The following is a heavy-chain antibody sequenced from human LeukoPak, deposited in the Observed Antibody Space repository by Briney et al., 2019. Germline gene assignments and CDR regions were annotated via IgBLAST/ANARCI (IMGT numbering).Heavy chain of an antibody. V-gene: IGHV3-30*18. J-gene: IGHJ4*02. CDR2: ISYDGSNK. D-gene: IGHD4-23*01. CDR3: AKAASRWYFDY. Sequence: GGSLRLSCAASGFTFSSYGMHWVRQAPGRGLERVAVISYDGSNKYYADSVKGRFTISRDNSKNTLYLQMNSLRAEDTAVYYCAKAASRWYFDYWGQGTLVTASS. CDR1: GFTFSSYG.